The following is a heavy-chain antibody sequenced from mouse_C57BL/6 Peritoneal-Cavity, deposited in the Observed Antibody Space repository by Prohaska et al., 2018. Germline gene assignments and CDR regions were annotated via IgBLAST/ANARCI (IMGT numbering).Heavy chain of an antibody. J-gene: IGHJ1*03. CDR3: ARRGVTTVVAHWYFDV. D-gene: IGHD1-1*01. CDR2: INPDSSTI. V-gene: IGHV4-1*01. CDR1: GIDFSRYW. Sequence: EVKLLQSGGGLVQPGGSLKLSCAASGIDFSRYWMSWVRRAPGKGLEWIGEINPDSSTINYAPSLKDKFIISRDKAKNTLYLQMSKVRSEDTALYYCARRGVTTVVAHWYFDVWGTGTTVTVSS.